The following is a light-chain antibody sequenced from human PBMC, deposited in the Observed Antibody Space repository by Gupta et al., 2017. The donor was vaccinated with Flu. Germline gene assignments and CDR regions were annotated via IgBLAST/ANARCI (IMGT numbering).Light chain of an antibody. CDR3: QQYKSYSWT. J-gene: IGKJ1*01. CDR1: PSISSW. Sequence: DIQMTQSPSTLPASVGDRVTITCRASPSISSWLAWYQQKPGKAPKLLISKASSLESGVPSRFSGSGSGTEFTLTISSLQPDDFANYYCQQYKSYSWTFGQGTKVEIK. V-gene: IGKV1-5*03. CDR2: KAS.